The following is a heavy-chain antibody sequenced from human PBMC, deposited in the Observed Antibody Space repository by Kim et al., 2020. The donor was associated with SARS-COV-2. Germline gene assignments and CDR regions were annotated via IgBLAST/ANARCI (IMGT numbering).Heavy chain of an antibody. CDR2: TYYRSKWYI. CDR1: GDSVSSDSGG. V-gene: IGHV6-1*01. Sequence: SQTLSLPCVISGDSVSSDSGGWNWIRQSPSRGLEWLGRTYYRSKWYIDYAVSVKSRITINPDTSKNQFSLQLKSVTPEDTAMYYCVRGSAFDIWGQGTMVTVSS. CDR3: VRGSAFDI. J-gene: IGHJ3*02.